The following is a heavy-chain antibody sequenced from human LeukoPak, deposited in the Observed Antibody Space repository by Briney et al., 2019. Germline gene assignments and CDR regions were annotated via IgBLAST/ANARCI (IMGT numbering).Heavy chain of an antibody. Sequence: GGSLRLSCAASGFTFTGYWMSWVRQAPGKGLEWVANIDQDGSEKIYVDSVKGRFIISRDNAKNSLCLQMNSLRPEDTAVYYCARGGGSFDYWGQGTLVTVSS. CDR2: IDQDGSEK. D-gene: IGHD3-16*01. CDR1: GFTFTGYW. J-gene: IGHJ4*02. CDR3: ARGGGSFDY. V-gene: IGHV3-7*03.